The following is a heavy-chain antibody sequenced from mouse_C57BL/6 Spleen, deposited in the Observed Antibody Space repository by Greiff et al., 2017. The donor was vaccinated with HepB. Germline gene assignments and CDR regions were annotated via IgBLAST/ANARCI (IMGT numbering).Heavy chain of an antibody. J-gene: IGHJ4*01. CDR2: IYPGSGST. D-gene: IGHD1-1*01. CDR3: ARGVRYGSLYAMDY. Sequence: VQLQQSGAELVKPGASVKMSCKASGYTFTSYWITWVKQRPGQGLEWIGDIYPGSGSTNYNEKFKSKATLTVDTSSSTAYMQLSSLTSEDSAVYYCARGVRYGSLYAMDYWGQGTSVTVSS. CDR1: GYTFTSYW. V-gene: IGHV1-55*01.